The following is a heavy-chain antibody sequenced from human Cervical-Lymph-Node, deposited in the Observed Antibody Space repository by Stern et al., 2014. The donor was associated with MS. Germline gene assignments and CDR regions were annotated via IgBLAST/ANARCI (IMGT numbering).Heavy chain of an antibody. CDR3: ARDRYSYGLT. V-gene: IGHV1-69*01. CDR2: IIPIFGTA. D-gene: IGHD5-18*01. CDR1: GGTFSSYA. J-gene: IGHJ3*01. Sequence: QVKLEQSGAELKKPGSSVKVSCKVSGGTFSSYAISWVRQAPGQGLAWMGGIIPIFGTANYAQKFQGRVTITADESTSTAYMELSSLRSEDTAVYYCARDRYSYGLTWGQGTMVTVSS.